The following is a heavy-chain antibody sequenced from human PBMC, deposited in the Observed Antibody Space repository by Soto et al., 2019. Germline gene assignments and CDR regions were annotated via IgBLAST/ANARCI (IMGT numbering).Heavy chain of an antibody. J-gene: IGHJ4*02. CDR1: GYTFTSSY. D-gene: IGHD2-15*01. CDR3: ARDLLAANY. Sequence: QVQLVQSGAEVKKPGASVKLSCKASGYTFTSSYVHWVRQAPGQGLEWVAIINPNGGSTNYAQESQGRVTVTRDTSTSTVFMELSSLHSADTAVYYCARDLLAANYWGQGTLVTVSS. V-gene: IGHV1-46*01. CDR2: INPNGGST.